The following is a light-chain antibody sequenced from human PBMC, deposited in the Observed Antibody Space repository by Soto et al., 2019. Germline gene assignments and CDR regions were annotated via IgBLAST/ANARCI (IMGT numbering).Light chain of an antibody. CDR3: QQYNTYPRT. CDR1: QSVNRW. J-gene: IGKJ1*01. V-gene: IGKV1-5*01. Sequence: DIEMTQSPSTRSASVGDRVTITCRASQSVNRWLAWYPQKPGKAPKLLIYDASHLESGVPSTFSGSGAGTECTRTISSLKHDDVATDYCQQYNTYPRTFCQGTKVDI. CDR2: DAS.